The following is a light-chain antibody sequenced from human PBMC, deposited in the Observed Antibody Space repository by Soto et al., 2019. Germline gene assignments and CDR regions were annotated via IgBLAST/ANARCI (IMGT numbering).Light chain of an antibody. J-gene: IGKJ1*01. CDR3: QQSYSSPWT. CDR2: AAS. CDR1: QNIRNY. Sequence: DIQMTQSPSSLSAPVRDSVTITCRASQNIRNYLNWYQQKPGRAPKILIYAASSLQSGVPSRFSGGGSGTDFTLTITSLQPEDFATYYCQQSYSSPWTFGQGTKVDIK. V-gene: IGKV1-39*01.